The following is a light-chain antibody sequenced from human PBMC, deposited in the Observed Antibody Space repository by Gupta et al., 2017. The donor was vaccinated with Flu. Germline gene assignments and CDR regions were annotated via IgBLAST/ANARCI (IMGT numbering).Light chain of an antibody. CDR2: GAS. CDR1: QSVNSN. CDR3: QQYNNWPHT. J-gene: IGKJ2*01. V-gene: IGKV3-15*01. Sequence: PATLSVFPGERATLSCRASQSVNSNLAWYQQKPGQAPRLLIYGASTRATGIPARFSGSGSGTEFTLTISSLQSEDFAVYSCQQYNNWPHTFGQGTTLEIK.